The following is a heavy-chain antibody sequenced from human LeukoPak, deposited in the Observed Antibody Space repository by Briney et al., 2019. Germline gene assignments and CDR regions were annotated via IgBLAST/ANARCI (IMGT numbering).Heavy chain of an antibody. J-gene: IGHJ6*02. V-gene: IGHV1-46*01. CDR2: INPSGGST. Sequence: GASVKVSCKASGYTFTSYYMHWVRQAPGQGLEWMGIINPSGGSTSYAQKFQGRVTMTRDTSTSTVYMELSSLRSEDTAVYYCAGPGPAGGMDVWGQGTTVTVSS. D-gene: IGHD2-15*01. CDR3: AGPGPAGGMDV. CDR1: GYTFTSYY.